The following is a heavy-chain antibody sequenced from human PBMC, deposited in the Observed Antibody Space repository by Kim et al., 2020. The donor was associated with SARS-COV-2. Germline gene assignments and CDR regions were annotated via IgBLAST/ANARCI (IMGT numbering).Heavy chain of an antibody. Sequence: SETLSRTCAVHGGSISGYHWNWLRQSPGKGLEWIGVVHYDGGINYSPSLEIRVTISVDTSTTQFSLNLRSVTAADTATSFCAGGWGLTWPTADYWGQGTL. J-gene: IGHJ4*02. CDR1: GGSISGYH. D-gene: IGHD3-16*01. V-gene: IGHV4-34*01. CDR2: VHYDGGI. CDR3: AGGWGLTWPTADY.